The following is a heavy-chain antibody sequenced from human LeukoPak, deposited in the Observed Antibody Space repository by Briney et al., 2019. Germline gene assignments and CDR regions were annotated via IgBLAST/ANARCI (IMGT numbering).Heavy chain of an antibody. V-gene: IGHV3-7*01. CDR1: GLSFRSYS. CDR3: AKRSAAGTVGYFDY. Sequence: PGGSLRLPCAASGLSFRSYSMSWVRQAPGKGLEWVANIKRDGTEKYYVGSVEGRFTISRDNAKNSLYLQMNSLRAEDTAVYYCAKRSAAGTVGYFDYWGQGSLVTVSS. D-gene: IGHD6-13*01. CDR2: IKRDGTEK. J-gene: IGHJ4*02.